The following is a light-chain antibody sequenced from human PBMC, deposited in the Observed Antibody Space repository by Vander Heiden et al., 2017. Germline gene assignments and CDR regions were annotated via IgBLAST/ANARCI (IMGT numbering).Light chain of an antibody. J-gene: IGLJ2*01. V-gene: IGLV2-8*01. CDR2: EVN. Sequence: QSALTQPPSASGSPGHSVTIPCTGTSDDVGAYEYGSWYQKYPGKAPRLIIYEVNKRPSGVPDRFSGSKSGNTASLTVSRLQAEDDADYYCSSRAASNTLTFGGGTKLTVL. CDR3: SSRAASNTLT. CDR1: SDDVGAYEY.